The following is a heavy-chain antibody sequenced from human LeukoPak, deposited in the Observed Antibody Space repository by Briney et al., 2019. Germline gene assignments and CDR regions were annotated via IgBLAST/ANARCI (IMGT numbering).Heavy chain of an antibody. CDR2: ISSSGGNI. V-gene: IGHV3-48*03. CDR3: ARDRGVTLFYYGLDV. Sequence: GGSLRLSCAASGFTFSNHEMTWVRQAPGKGLEWVSYISSSGGNIYYADSVKGRFTISRDNAKNSLYLQMNSLRAEDTAVYYCARDRGVTLFYYGLDVWGQGTTVTVSS. CDR1: GFTFSNHE. D-gene: IGHD2-21*02. J-gene: IGHJ6*02.